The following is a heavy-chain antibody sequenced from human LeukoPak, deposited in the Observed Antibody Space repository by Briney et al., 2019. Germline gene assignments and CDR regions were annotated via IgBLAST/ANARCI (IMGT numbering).Heavy chain of an antibody. D-gene: IGHD4-11*01. CDR2: IWYDGSNK. Sequence: TGGSLRLSCAASGFTFSSYGMHWVRQAPGRGLEWVAVIWYDGSNKYYADSVKGRFTISRDNSKNTLYLQMNSLRAEDTAVYYCARDSAGILQYLSSLDYWGQGTLVTVSS. J-gene: IGHJ4*02. CDR3: ARDSAGILQYLSSLDY. CDR1: GFTFSSYG. V-gene: IGHV3-33*08.